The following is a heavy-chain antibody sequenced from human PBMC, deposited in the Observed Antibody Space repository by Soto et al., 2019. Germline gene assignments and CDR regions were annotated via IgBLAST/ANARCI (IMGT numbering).Heavy chain of an antibody. D-gene: IGHD3-3*01. Sequence: SETLSLTCTVSGGSISSYYWSWIRQPPGKGLEWIGYIYYSGSTNYNPSLKSRVTISVDTSKNQFSLKLSSVTAADTAVYYCAREDFGVVTSDFDYWGQGTLVTVSS. CDR1: GGSISSYY. CDR3: AREDFGVVTSDFDY. CDR2: IYYSGST. J-gene: IGHJ4*02. V-gene: IGHV4-59*01.